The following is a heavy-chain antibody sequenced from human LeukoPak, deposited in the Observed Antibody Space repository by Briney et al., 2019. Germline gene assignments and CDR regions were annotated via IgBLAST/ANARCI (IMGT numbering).Heavy chain of an antibody. CDR2: IGYDGSNK. J-gene: IGHJ6*03. D-gene: IGHD4-17*01. CDR3: AKEDYGDYANYMDV. CDR1: GFTFSSYG. Sequence: GGSLRLSXAASGFTFSSYGMHSVRQAPGKGLEWLAVIGYDGSNKYYADSVKGRFTISRDNSKNTLYLQMNSLRAEDTAVYYCAKEDYGDYANYMDVWGKGTTVTVSS. V-gene: IGHV3-33*06.